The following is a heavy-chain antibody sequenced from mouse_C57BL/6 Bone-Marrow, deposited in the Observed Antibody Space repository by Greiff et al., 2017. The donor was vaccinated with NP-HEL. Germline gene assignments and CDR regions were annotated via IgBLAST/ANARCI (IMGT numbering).Heavy chain of an antibody. CDR3: AREGYYGSSYVVYAMDY. D-gene: IGHD1-1*01. V-gene: IGHV1-50*01. J-gene: IGHJ4*01. Sequence: VQLQQPGAELVKPGASVKLSCKASGYTFTSYWMQWVKQRPGQGLEWIGEIDPSDSYTTYNQKFKGKATLTVDTSSSTAYMQLSSLTSEDSAVYYCAREGYYGSSYVVYAMDYWGQGTSVTVSS. CDR1: GYTFTSYW. CDR2: IDPSDSYT.